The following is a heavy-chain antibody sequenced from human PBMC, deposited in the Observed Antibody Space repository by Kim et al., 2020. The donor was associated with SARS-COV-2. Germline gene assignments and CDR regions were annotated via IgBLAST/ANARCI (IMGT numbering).Heavy chain of an antibody. CDR3: ASLSTGYVWDKFDY. Sequence: GGSLRLSCVASGFTFSSYWMHWVRQAPGKGRGGVQVVIVEGVRTATADSVKGRFTTPRDNARKTLYLQMKSLRAEDTAVYYCASLSTGYVWDKFDYWGQGTLVTVSS. D-gene: IGHD3-16*01. CDR1: GFTFSSYW. V-gene: IGHV3-74*01. CDR2: VIVEGVRT. J-gene: IGHJ4*02.